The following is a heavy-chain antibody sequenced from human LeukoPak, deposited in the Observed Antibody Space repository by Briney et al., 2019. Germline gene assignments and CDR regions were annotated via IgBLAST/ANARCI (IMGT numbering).Heavy chain of an antibody. D-gene: IGHD5-18*01. J-gene: IGHJ4*02. V-gene: IGHV1-8*01. Sequence: ASVKVSCKASGYTFTSYDINWVRQATGQGLEWMGWMNPNSGNTGYAQKFQGRVTMTRNTSISTAYMELSSLRSEDTAVYYCARVRRGYSYGYTEPAFDYWGQGTLVTVSS. CDR1: GYTFTSYD. CDR3: ARVRRGYSYGYTEPAFDY. CDR2: MNPNSGNT.